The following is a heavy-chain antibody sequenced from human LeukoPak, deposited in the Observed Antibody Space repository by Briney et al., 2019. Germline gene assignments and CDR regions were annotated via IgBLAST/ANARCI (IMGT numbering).Heavy chain of an antibody. D-gene: IGHD1-26*01. J-gene: IGHJ4*02. CDR2: IRYDGSNK. CDR1: GFTFSSYG. CDR3: AKDLVGATGGYYFDY. Sequence: LAGGSLRLSCAASGFTFSSYGMDWVRQAPGKGLEWVAFIRYDGSNKYYADSVKGRFTISRDNSKNTLYLQMNSLRAEDTAVYYCAKDLVGATGGYYFDYWGQGTLVTVSS. V-gene: IGHV3-30*02.